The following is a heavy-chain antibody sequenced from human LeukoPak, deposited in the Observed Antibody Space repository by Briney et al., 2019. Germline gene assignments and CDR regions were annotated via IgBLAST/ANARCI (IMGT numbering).Heavy chain of an antibody. CDR3: VRVKGTYFDF. CDR1: GFPFSSYS. D-gene: IGHD1-1*01. CDR2: ISASGGNI. Sequence: PGGSLRLSCAVSGFPFSSYSMNWVRQAPGKGLEWVSYISASGGNIYYLDAVKGRFTVSRDNAINSLFLQMDRPRAEDTAIYYCVRVKGTYFDFWGQGTLVTVSS. J-gene: IGHJ4*02. V-gene: IGHV3-48*01.